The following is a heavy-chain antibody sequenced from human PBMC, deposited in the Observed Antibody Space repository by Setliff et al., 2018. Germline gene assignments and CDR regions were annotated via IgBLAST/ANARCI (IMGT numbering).Heavy chain of an antibody. J-gene: IGHJ5*02. V-gene: IGHV7-4-1*02. Sequence: ASVKVSCKTSGYAFTTYAINWVRQAPGQGLEWMGWINTNTGNPTYAQDFTGRFVFSLDTSVSTAYLQISSLKAEDAAVYYCARDLGYCSTTSCHGDWFDPWGQGTLVTVSS. CDR1: GYAFTTYA. CDR2: INTNTGNP. D-gene: IGHD2-2*01. CDR3: ARDLGYCSTTSCHGDWFDP.